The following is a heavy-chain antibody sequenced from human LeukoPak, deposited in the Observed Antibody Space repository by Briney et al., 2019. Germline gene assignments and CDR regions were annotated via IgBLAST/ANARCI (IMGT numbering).Heavy chain of an antibody. D-gene: IGHD7-27*01. CDR2: IYYSGST. V-gene: IGHV4-59*01. CDR1: GGSISSYY. CDR3: AGTGALPYYYYGMDV. Sequence: SETLSLTCTVSGGSISSYYWSWIRQPPGKGLEWIGYIYYSGSTNYNPSLKSRVTISVDTSKNQFSLKLSSATAADTAVYYCAGTGALPYYYYGMDVWGQGTTVTVSS. J-gene: IGHJ6*02.